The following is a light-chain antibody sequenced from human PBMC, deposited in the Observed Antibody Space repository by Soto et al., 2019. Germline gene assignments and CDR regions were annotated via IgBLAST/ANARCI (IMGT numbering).Light chain of an antibody. J-gene: IGKJ5*01. CDR3: QQRSNWPIT. CDR2: GAS. V-gene: IGKV3-11*01. CDR1: QSVSSN. Sequence: EIVLTQSPGTLSLSPLERVALXFMASQSVSSNLAWYPQKPGQAPRLFIYGASTRATGIPARFSGSGSATDFTLTISSLEPEDFAVYYCQQRSNWPITFGQGTRLENK.